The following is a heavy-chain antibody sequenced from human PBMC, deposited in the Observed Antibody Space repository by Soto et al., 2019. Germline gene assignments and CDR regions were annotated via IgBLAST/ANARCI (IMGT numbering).Heavy chain of an antibody. CDR3: AKKYYYDSSGYHVRTAHDAFDI. J-gene: IGHJ3*02. CDR2: ISGSGGST. V-gene: IGHV3-23*01. D-gene: IGHD3-22*01. CDR1: GFTFSSYA. Sequence: GGSLRLSCAASGFTFSSYAMSWVRQAPGKGLEWVSAISGSGGSTYYADSVKGRFTISRDNSKNTLYLQMNSLRAEDTAVYYCAKKYYYDSSGYHVRTAHDAFDIWGKGTMVTVSS.